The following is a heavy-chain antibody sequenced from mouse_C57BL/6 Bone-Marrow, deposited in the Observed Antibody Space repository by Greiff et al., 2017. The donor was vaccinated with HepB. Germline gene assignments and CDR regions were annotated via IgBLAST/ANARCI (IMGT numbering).Heavy chain of an antibody. Sequence: QVQLQQPGAELVRPGTSVKLSCKASGYTFTSYWMHWVKQRPGQGLEWIGVIDPSDSYTNYNQKFKGKATLTVDTSSSTACMQLSSLTSEDSAVDYCARWYYGSSGDWYVDVWGTGTTVTVAS. V-gene: IGHV1-59*01. J-gene: IGHJ1*03. CDR2: IDPSDSYT. CDR3: ARWYYGSSGDWYVDV. D-gene: IGHD1-1*01. CDR1: GYTFTSYW.